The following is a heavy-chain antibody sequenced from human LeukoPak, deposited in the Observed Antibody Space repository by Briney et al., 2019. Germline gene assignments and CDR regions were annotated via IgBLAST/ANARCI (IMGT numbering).Heavy chain of an antibody. CDR1: GGSISSYY. V-gene: IGHV4-59*01. CDR2: IYYSGST. CDR3: ARDFGGYGDYHFDY. Sequence: SETLSLTCTVSGGSISSYYWSWIRQPPGKGLEWIGYIYYSGSTNYNPSLKSRVTISVDTSKNQFSLKLSSVTAADTAVYYCARDFGGYGDYHFDYWGQGTLVTVSS. D-gene: IGHD4-17*01. J-gene: IGHJ4*02.